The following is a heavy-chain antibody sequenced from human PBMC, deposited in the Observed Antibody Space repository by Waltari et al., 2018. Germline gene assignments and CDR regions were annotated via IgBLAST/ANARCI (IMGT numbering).Heavy chain of an antibody. CDR2: LNTSGAP. V-gene: IGHV4-4*07. D-gene: IGHD2-8*02. Sequence: QVQLQESGPGLVIPSGTLSVSCTVSGDSISAYYWTWIRPTAGKGLEWIGRLNTSGAPTYNPSLRSRVAMSIDTSKRQFSLRLSFVTAADTAVYFCARAGGPLAYFDQWGRGTLVTVSS. CDR1: GDSISAYY. J-gene: IGHJ4*02. CDR3: ARAGGPLAYFDQ.